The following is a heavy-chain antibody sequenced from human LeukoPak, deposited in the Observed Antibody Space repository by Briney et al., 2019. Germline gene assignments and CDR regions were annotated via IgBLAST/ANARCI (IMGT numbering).Heavy chain of an antibody. D-gene: IGHD1-1*01. J-gene: IGHJ4*02. Sequence: GGSLRLSCAASGFTFSSLWMHWVRQAPGKGLVWVSRISRDESPTSYADSVKGRFTISRDNAKNTLYLQMNSLRVEDTAVYYCAGRYGDYWGQGTLVTVSS. CDR3: AGRYGDY. V-gene: IGHV3-74*01. CDR1: GFTFSSLW. CDR2: ISRDESPT.